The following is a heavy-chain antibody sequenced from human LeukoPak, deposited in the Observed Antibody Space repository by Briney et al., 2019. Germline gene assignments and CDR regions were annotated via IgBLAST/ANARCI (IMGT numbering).Heavy chain of an antibody. CDR3: VTAMVRGEYYYYGMDV. V-gene: IGHV1-69*04. Sequence: SVKVSCKASGGTFSRYAISCVRQAPGQGLEWMGRIIPIFGIANYAQKFQGRVTITADKSTSTAYMELSSLRSESTAVYYCVTAMVRGEYYYYGMDVWGQGTTVTVSS. D-gene: IGHD5-18*01. CDR1: GGTFSRYA. CDR2: IIPIFGIA. J-gene: IGHJ6*02.